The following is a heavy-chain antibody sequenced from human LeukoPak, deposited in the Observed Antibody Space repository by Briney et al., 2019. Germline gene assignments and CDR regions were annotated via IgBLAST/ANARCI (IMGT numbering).Heavy chain of an antibody. D-gene: IGHD1-26*01. CDR3: ARGLQVGGSYFVWRKYYFDY. Sequence: SETLSLTCAVYGGSFSGYYWSWIRQPPGKGLEWIGEINHSGSTNYNPSLKSRVTISVDTSENQFSLKLSSVTAADTAVYYCARGLQVGGSYFVWRKYYFDYWGQGTLVTVSS. CDR2: INHSGST. J-gene: IGHJ4*02. V-gene: IGHV4-34*01. CDR1: GGSFSGYY.